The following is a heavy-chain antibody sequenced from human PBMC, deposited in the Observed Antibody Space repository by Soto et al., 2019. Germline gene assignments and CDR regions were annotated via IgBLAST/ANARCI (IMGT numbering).Heavy chain of an antibody. V-gene: IGHV1-18*01. CDR1: GYTFTIYG. CDR3: ARALGYSGYAGMDV. J-gene: IGHJ6*02. CDR2: ISPDNGDT. Sequence: GASVKVSCKASGYTFTIYGINWVRQAPGQGLEWMGWISPDNGDTNYAQKLQGRVTMTTDTSTNTAYMELRSLRSDDTAVYYCARALGYSGYAGMDVWGQGTTVTVS. D-gene: IGHD5-12*01.